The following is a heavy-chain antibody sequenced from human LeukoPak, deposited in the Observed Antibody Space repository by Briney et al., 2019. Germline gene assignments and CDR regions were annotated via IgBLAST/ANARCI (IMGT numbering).Heavy chain of an antibody. Sequence: PSETLSLTCTVSGGSISSSSYYWGWIRQPPGKGLEWIGSIYYSGGTYYNPSLKSRVTISVDTSKNQFSLKLSSVTAADTAVYYCASRMYSSSSRLNFDYWGQGTLVTVSS. D-gene: IGHD6-6*01. CDR2: IYYSGGT. CDR3: ASRMYSSSSRLNFDY. CDR1: GGSISSSSYY. J-gene: IGHJ4*02. V-gene: IGHV4-39*01.